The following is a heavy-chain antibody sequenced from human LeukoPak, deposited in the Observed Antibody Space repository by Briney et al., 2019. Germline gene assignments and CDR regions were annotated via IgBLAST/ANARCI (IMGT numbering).Heavy chain of an antibody. CDR1: GYTFISYG. CDR3: AREGGVGPTAPPDYYSYQMDV. J-gene: IGHJ6*03. CDR2: VSPYTTKT. D-gene: IGHD1-26*01. Sequence: ASVKVSCKASGYTFISYGITWVRQAPGQGLEWMGWVSPYTTKTNYAQSLQGRVTMTTDTSTSTAYMELRSLRSDDTAVYYCAREGGVGPTAPPDYYSYQMDVWGKGTTVTVSS. V-gene: IGHV1-18*01.